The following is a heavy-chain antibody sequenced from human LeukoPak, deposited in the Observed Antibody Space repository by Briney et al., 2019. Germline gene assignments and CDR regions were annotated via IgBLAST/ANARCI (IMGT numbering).Heavy chain of an antibody. D-gene: IGHD4-23*01. CDR1: GDSVSSNSAA. CDR2: TYYRSKWYN. J-gene: IGHJ4*02. V-gene: IGHV6-1*01. CDR3: ARGPLNDYGGIAFFDY. Sequence: SQTLSLTCAISGDSVSSNSAAWNWIRQSPSRGLEWLGRTYYRSKWYNDYAVSVKSRITINPDTSKNQFSLQLNSVTPEDTAVYYCARGPLNDYGGIAFFDYWGQGTLVTVSS.